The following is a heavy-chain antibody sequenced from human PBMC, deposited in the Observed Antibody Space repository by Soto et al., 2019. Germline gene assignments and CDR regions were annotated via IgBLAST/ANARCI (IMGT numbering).Heavy chain of an antibody. V-gene: IGHV3-30-3*01. J-gene: IGHJ6*02. D-gene: IGHD3-9*01. CDR1: GFTFSSYA. CDR2: ISYDGSNK. Sequence: QVQLVESGGGVVQPGRSLRLSCAASGFTFSSYAMHWVRQAPGKGLEWVAVISYDGSNKYYADSVKGRFTISRDNSKNXLFXQMNSLRAEDTAVYYCARDFRVDILGAYYYYGMDVWGQGTTVTVSS. CDR3: ARDFRVDILGAYYYYGMDV.